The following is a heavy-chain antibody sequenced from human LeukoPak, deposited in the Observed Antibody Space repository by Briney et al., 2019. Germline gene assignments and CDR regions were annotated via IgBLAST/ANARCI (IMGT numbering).Heavy chain of an antibody. CDR3: ARSVEMATISFDY. CDR2: IYNRGST. J-gene: IGHJ4*02. D-gene: IGHD5-24*01. Sequence: SETLSLTCTVSGGSVSSNGYFWNWIRQPPGEGLEWIGYIYNRGSTNYNPSLKSRVTISVDTPKNQFSLKLSSVTAADTAVYYCARSVEMATISFDYWGQGTLVTVSS. V-gene: IGHV4-61*08. CDR1: GGSVSSNGYF.